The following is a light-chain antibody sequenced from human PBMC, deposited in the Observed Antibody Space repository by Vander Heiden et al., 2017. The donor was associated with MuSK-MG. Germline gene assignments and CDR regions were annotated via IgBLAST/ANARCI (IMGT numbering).Light chain of an antibody. CDR2: EGS. CDR3: CSYAGSSGLV. Sequence: SALPQPASVSGSPGQSITISCTGTSSDVGSYNLASWYQQHAGKAPKLMIYEGSKRPAGVANRFAGSKSGKTAFRTIAGLQGEDEADYYGCSYAGSSGLVFGGGTKLTVL. V-gene: IGLV2-23*01. CDR1: SSDVGSYNL. J-gene: IGLJ3*02.